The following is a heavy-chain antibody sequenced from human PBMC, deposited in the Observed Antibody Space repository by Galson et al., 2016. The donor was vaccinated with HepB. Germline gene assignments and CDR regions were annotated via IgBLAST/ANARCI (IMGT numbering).Heavy chain of an antibody. D-gene: IGHD1-26*01. CDR2: IYWYDAK. CDR3: AHIGSFDY. J-gene: IGHJ4*02. V-gene: IGHV2-5*01. Sequence: PALVKPTQTLTLTCTFSAFSLRTSGVGVAWIRQPPGKALEWLAVIYWYDAKHYSPSLRSRLTITKGTSKNQVVLTMTNMDPVDTATYFCAHIGSFDYWGQGILVTVSA. CDR1: AFSLRTSGVG.